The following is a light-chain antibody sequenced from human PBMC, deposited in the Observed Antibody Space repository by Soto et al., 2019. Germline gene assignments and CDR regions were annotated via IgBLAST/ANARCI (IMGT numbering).Light chain of an antibody. CDR1: QSISSW. CDR3: QQYNSYSVT. CDR2: DAS. Sequence: DIQMTHSPSTLSGSVGDIVTITCRASQSISSWLAWYQQKPGKAPKLLIYDASSLESGVPSRFSGSGSGTEFTLTISSLQPDDFATYYCQQYNSYSVTFGQGTKVDIK. J-gene: IGKJ1*01. V-gene: IGKV1-5*01.